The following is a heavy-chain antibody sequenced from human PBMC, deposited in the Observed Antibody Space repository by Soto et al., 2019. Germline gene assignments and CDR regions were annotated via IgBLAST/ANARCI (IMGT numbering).Heavy chain of an antibody. CDR3: ARVGAGGRSSTHPDY. J-gene: IGHJ4*02. Sequence: PSETLSLTCAVSGVSISSYYWSWIRQPPGKGLEWIGYVFYNEIINYSPSLKGRVTMSMEMSTNHFSLELRSVTAADTAVYFCARVGAGGRSSTHPDYWGPGALVTVSS. CDR2: VFYNEII. V-gene: IGHV4-59*01. D-gene: IGHD6-6*01. CDR1: GVSISSYY.